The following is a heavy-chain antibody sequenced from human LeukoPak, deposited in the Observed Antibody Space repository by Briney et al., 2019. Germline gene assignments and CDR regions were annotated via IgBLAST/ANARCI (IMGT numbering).Heavy chain of an antibody. V-gene: IGHV1-3*01. D-gene: IGHD6-19*01. J-gene: IGHJ5*02. CDR2: INAGNGNT. CDR3: ARAVAGKNWFDP. CDR1: GYTFTSYA. Sequence: ASVKVSCKASGYTFTSYAMHWVRQAPGQRLEWMGWINAGNGNTKYSQKFQGRVTITRDTSAGTAYMELSSLRSEDTAVYYCARAVAGKNWFDPWGQGTLVTVSS.